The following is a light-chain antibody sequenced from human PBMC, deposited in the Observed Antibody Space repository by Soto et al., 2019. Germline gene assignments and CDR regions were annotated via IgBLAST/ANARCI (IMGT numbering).Light chain of an antibody. J-gene: IGKJ5*01. CDR3: MQGTQLPPT. CDR2: EVS. V-gene: IGKV2-29*03. CDR1: QSLLHITGETF. Sequence: DTVMTQPPLSLSVTPGQPASISCKSSQSLLHITGETFLFWYLQKPGQSPQLLIYEVSTRVSGVPDRFSGSGSGTDFTLEISRVETDDVGIYYCMQGTQLPPTFGQGTRLEI.